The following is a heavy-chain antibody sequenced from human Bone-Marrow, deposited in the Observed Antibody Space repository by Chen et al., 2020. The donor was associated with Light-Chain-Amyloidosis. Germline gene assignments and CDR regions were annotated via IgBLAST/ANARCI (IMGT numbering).Heavy chain of an antibody. CDR1: GYTFPNYW. CDR3: ARRGDGYNFDY. J-gene: IGHJ4*02. D-gene: IGHD5-12*01. CDR2: IYPDDSDA. V-gene: IGHV5-51*01. Sequence: EVQLEQSGPEVKKPGESLKISCKGSGYTFPNYWIGWVRQMPGKGLEWMGVIYPDDSDARYSPSFEGQVTISAEKTITTAYLQWRSLKASNTAMYYCARRGDGYNFDYWGQGTLVTVSS.